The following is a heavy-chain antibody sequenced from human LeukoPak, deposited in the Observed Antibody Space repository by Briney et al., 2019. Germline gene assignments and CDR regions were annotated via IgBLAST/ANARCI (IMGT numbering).Heavy chain of an antibody. D-gene: IGHD1-26*01. Sequence: GGSLRLSCAASGFTFSTYAMHWVRQAPGKGLEWVSYISSSSSTIYYADSVKGRFTISRDNAKNSLYLQMNSLRAEDTAVYYCAREGGIVGATGGYWGQGTLVTVSS. J-gene: IGHJ4*02. V-gene: IGHV3-48*01. CDR1: GFTFSTYA. CDR2: ISSSSSTI. CDR3: AREGGIVGATGGY.